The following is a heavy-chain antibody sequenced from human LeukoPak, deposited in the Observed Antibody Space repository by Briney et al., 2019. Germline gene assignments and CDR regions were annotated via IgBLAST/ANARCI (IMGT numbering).Heavy chain of an antibody. Sequence: GGSLRLSCAASGFTFSSYSVNWVRQAPGKGLEWVSYISSSSSTIYYADSVKGRFTISRDNAKNSLYLQMNSLRAEDTAVYYCARAGRYSYDSSGYYYDAFDFWGQGTMVTVSS. CDR1: GFTFSSYS. J-gene: IGHJ3*01. V-gene: IGHV3-48*01. CDR2: ISSSSSTI. D-gene: IGHD3-22*01. CDR3: ARAGRYSYDSSGYYYDAFDF.